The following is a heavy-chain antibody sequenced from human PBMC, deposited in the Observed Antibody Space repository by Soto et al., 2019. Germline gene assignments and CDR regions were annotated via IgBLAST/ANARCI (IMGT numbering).Heavy chain of an antibody. CDR2: IFPSGTT. CDR1: GGSLTSGTYS. V-gene: IGHV4-30-2*01. J-gene: IGHJ4*02. CDR3: ARGRKFDS. Sequence: QLQLRESGSRLVKPSQTLSLTCAVSGGSLTSGTYSWNWIRQPPGKGLEWVGYIFPSGTTYYNPSLKSRSSISRDVSNNQFPLNLRSLTAADTAFYYCARGRKFDSWGQVPLATVSS.